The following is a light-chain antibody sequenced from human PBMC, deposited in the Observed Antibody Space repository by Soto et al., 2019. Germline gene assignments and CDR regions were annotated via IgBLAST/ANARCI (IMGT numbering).Light chain of an antibody. CDR2: EGS. CDR1: SSDVATFNL. V-gene: IGLV2-23*03. Sequence: QSALTQPASVSGSPGQSITISCSGTSSDVATFNLVSWYQQHPGKAPKLMVYEGSKRPSGVSSRFSGSKSGSTASLTISGLQAEDEAAYYCCSYASSGTFVVFGRGTKLTVL. CDR3: CSYASSGTFVV. J-gene: IGLJ2*01.